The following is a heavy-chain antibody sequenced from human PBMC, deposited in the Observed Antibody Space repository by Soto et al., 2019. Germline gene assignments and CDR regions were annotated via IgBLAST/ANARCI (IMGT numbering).Heavy chain of an antibody. CDR2: IYHSGST. V-gene: IGHV4-4*02. CDR3: VSSSWYSLDY. Sequence: QVQLQESGPGLVKPSGTLSLTCAVSGGSITSDDNWWSWVRQPPGKGLEWIGEIYHSGSTNYNPSLNSRVTTSVDKSKNQFSLKLTSVTAADTAVYYCVSSSWYSLDYWGQGTRVTVSS. J-gene: IGHJ4*02. D-gene: IGHD6-13*01. CDR1: GGSITSDDNW.